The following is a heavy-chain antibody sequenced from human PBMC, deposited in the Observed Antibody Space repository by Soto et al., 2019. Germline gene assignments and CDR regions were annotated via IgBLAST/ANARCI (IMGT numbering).Heavy chain of an antibody. CDR1: GGSISSYY. D-gene: IGHD3-3*01. CDR2: IYYSGST. V-gene: IGHV4-59*01. CDR3: ARASPRLLRFLEWFAPIDY. J-gene: IGHJ4*02. Sequence: SETLSLTCTVSGGSISSYYWSWIRQPPGKGLEWIGYIYYSGSTNYNPSLKSRVTISVDTSKNQFSLKLSSVTAADTAVYYCARASPRLLRFLEWFAPIDYWGQGTLVTVSS.